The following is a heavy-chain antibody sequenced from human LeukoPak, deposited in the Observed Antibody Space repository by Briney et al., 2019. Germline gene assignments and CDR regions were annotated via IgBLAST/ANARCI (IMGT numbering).Heavy chain of an antibody. CDR3: VQEGYGSGSYYKGGY. Sequence: GGSLRLSCAASGFTFSSYGMHWVRQAPGKGLEWVAFIRYDGSNKYYADSVKGRFTISRDNSKNTLYLQMNSLRAEDTAVYYCVQEGYGSGSYYKGGYWGQGTLVTVSS. J-gene: IGHJ4*02. CDR1: GFTFSSYG. V-gene: IGHV3-30*02. CDR2: IRYDGSNK. D-gene: IGHD3-10*01.